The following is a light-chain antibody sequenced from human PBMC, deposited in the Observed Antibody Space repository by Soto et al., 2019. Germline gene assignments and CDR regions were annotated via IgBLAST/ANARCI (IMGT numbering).Light chain of an antibody. V-gene: IGKV1-9*01. CDR2: AAS. Sequence: DIQLTQSPSFLSASVGDRVTITCRASQGISSYLAWYQQKPGKAPKLLIYAASTLQSGVPSRFSGSGYGTEFPLTISSLQPEDFATYYCQQLNSFTFGPGTKVDIK. J-gene: IGKJ3*01. CDR1: QGISSY. CDR3: QQLNSFT.